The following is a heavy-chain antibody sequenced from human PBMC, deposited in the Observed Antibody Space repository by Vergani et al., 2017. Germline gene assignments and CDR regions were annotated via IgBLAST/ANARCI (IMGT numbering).Heavy chain of an antibody. V-gene: IGHV1-18*01. J-gene: IGHJ4*02. CDR3: ATGGIGACSGGTCYLFDY. D-gene: IGHD2-15*01. Sequence: QVQLVQSGAEVKKPGASVKVSCKASGGTFSSYAISWVRQAPGQGLEWMGRISAYNGNTNYAQKLQGRVTMTTDTSTSTAYMELRSLRSDDTAVYYCATGGIGACSGGTCYLFDYWGQGTLVTVSS. CDR1: GGTFSSYA. CDR2: ISAYNGNT.